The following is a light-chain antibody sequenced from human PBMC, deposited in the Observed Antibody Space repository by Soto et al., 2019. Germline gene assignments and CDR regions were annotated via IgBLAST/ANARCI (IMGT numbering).Light chain of an antibody. V-gene: IGKV1-5*01. CDR1: QTISGY. Sequence: DIQMTQSPSSLSASVGDRVTITCRASQTISGYLNWYQQKPGKAPKLLIYDASSLESGVPSRFSGSGSGTEFTPTISSLQPDDFATYYCQQYNSYSWTFGQGTKVDIK. CDR3: QQYNSYSWT. J-gene: IGKJ1*01. CDR2: DAS.